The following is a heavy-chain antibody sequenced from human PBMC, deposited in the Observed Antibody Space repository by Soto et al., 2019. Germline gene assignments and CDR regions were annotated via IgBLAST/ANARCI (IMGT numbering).Heavy chain of an antibody. CDR2: IIPIFGTA. CDR3: ARENDYVWGSYRSWGFDY. CDR1: GGTFSSYA. V-gene: IGHV1-69*01. J-gene: IGHJ4*02. D-gene: IGHD3-16*02. Sequence: QVQLVQSGAEVKKPGSSVKVSCKASGGTFSSYAISWVRQAPGQGLEWMGGIIPIFGTANYAQKFQGRVTITADESTSTAYMELSSLRSEDTAVYYCARENDYVWGSYRSWGFDYWGQGTLVTVSS.